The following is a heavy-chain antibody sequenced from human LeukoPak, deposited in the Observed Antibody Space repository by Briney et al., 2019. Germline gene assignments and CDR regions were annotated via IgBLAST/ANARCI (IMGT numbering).Heavy chain of an antibody. CDR3: ARGPRRYSYVDY. V-gene: IGHV4-31*03. CDR2: IYYSGST. CDR1: GGSISSGGYY. D-gene: IGHD5-18*01. Sequence: SETLSLTCTVSGGSISSGGYYWSWIRQHPGKGLEWIGYIYYSGSTYYNPSLKSRVTISVDTSKNQFSLKLSSVTAADTAVYYCARGPRRYSYVDYWGQGTLVTVSS. J-gene: IGHJ4*02.